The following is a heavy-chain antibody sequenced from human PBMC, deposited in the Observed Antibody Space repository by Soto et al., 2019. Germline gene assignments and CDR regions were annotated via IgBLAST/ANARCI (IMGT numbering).Heavy chain of an antibody. D-gene: IGHD6-19*01. V-gene: IGHV1-69*01. CDR1: GGTFSSYA. CDR2: IIPIFGTA. Sequence: QVQLVQSGAEVKKPGSSVKVSCKASGGTFSSYAISWVRQAPGQGLEWMGGIIPIFGTANYAQKFQGRVTITADESTSTAYMELSSLRSEDTAVYYCARGVAGTLGPSGPDVRNYYYYGMDVRGQGTTVTVSS. CDR3: ARGVAGTLGPSGPDVRNYYYYGMDV. J-gene: IGHJ6*02.